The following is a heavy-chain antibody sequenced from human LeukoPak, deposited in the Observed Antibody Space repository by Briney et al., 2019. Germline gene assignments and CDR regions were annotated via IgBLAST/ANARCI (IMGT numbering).Heavy chain of an antibody. CDR2: INPNSGDT. CDR3: ASFAGYGGNSLDF. D-gene: IGHD4-23*01. J-gene: IGHJ4*02. V-gene: IGHV1-2*06. Sequence: ASVKVSCKASGYTFTGYYMHWVRQAPGQGLEWMGRINPNSGDTNYAQTFQGRVTMTRDTSISTAYMELSSLRSDDTAVYYCASFAGYGGNSLDFWGQGTLVTVSS. CDR1: GYTFTGYY.